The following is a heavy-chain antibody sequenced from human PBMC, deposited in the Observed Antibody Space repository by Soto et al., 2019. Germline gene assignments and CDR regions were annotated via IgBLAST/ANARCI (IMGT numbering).Heavy chain of an antibody. Sequence: GASVKVSCKASGYTFTSYAMHWVRQAPRQRLEWMGWINAGNGNTKYSQKFQGRVTITRDTSASTAYMELSSLRSEDTAVYYCARVRTPGDYYYYGMDVWGQGTTVTVSS. CDR1: GYTFTSYA. J-gene: IGHJ6*02. CDR2: INAGNGNT. V-gene: IGHV1-3*01. CDR3: ARVRTPGDYYYYGMDV.